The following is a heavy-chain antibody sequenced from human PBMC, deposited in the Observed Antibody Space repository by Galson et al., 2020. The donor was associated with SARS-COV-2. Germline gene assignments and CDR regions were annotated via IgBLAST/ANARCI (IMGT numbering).Heavy chain of an antibody. CDR2: IYTTRST. CDR1: GASISSASYY. D-gene: IGHD3-10*01. CDR3: ASGRYGSGSVGD. V-gene: IGHV4-61*02. J-gene: IGHJ4*02. Sequence: SETLSLTCTVSGASISSASYYWSWIRQPAGKGLEWIGRIYTTRSTDYNPSLKSRVTISGDTSKNQFSLKVSSVTAADTAVYYGASGRYGSGSVGDWGQGTLVTVSS.